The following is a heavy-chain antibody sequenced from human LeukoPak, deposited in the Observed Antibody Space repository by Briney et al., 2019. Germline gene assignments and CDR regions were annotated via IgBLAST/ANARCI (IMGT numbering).Heavy chain of an antibody. CDR1: GFTFSTYA. V-gene: IGHV3-23*01. Sequence: GGSLRLSCAASGFTFSTYAMSWVRQAAGKGLEWVSLISGSGGGTYYADSVKGRFTISRDNSKNTLYLQLNSLRVEDTAVYYCARIITAYYYMDVWGKGTTVTVSS. J-gene: IGHJ6*03. D-gene: IGHD3-10*01. CDR3: ARIITAYYYMDV. CDR2: ISGSGGGT.